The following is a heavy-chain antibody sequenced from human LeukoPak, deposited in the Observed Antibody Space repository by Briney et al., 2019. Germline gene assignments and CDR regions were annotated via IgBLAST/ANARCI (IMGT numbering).Heavy chain of an antibody. CDR2: ISGSGGST. J-gene: IGHJ4*02. D-gene: IGHD4-17*01. CDR3: AKLVNDYGAQPYFDY. V-gene: IGHV3-23*01. CDR1: GFTFSSYA. Sequence: GGSLRLSCAASGFTFSSYAMSWVRQAPGKGLEWVSAISGSGGSTYYADSVKGRFTISRDNSKNTLYLQMNSLRAEDTAVYYCAKLVNDYGAQPYFDYWGQGTLVTVSS.